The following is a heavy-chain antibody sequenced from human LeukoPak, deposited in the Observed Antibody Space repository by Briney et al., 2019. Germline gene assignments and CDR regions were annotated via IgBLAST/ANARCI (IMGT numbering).Heavy chain of an antibody. V-gene: IGHV3-21*01. CDR3: VRIPNSANFPNWFDP. CDR1: GFTFSSYN. J-gene: IGHJ5*02. D-gene: IGHD2/OR15-2a*01. Sequence: GGSLRLSCAASGFTFSSYNMNWVRQAPQKGLEWISSISGNSANIFYADSVKGRFTISRDNAKNSLYLQMNSVRDDDTAVYYCVRIPNSANFPNWFDPWGQRTLVTVSS. CDR2: ISGNSANI.